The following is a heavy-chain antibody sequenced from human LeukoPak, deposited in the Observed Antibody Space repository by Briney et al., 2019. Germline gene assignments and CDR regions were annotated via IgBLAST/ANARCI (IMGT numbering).Heavy chain of an antibody. CDR2: ISYDGSNK. CDR3: AKAELLWFGELPYYYYGMDV. V-gene: IGHV3-30*18. D-gene: IGHD3-10*01. J-gene: IGHJ6*02. CDR1: GFTFSSYG. Sequence: GRSLRLSCAASGFTFSSYGMHWVRQAPGKGLEWVAVISYDGSNKYYADSAKGRFTISRDNSKNTLYLQMNSLRAEDTAVYYCAKAELLWFGELPYYYYGMDVWGQGTTVTVSS.